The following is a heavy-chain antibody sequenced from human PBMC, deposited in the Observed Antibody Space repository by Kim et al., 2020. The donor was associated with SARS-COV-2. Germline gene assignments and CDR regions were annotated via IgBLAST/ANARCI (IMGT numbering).Heavy chain of an antibody. Sequence: YGPSFKGQVTISADKSIDTAYLQFSSLKASDTATYFCARRLGGKGYFDSWGQGTLVIVSS. CDR3: ARRLGGKGYFDS. J-gene: IGHJ4*02. V-gene: IGHV5-51*01. D-gene: IGHD3-9*01.